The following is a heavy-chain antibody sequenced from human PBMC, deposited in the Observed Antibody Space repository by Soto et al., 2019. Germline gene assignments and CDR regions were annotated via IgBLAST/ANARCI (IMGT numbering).Heavy chain of an antibody. CDR3: AKTEITMVRGPEGSAFDY. V-gene: IGHV3-23*01. D-gene: IGHD3-10*01. Sequence: PGGSLRLSCVASGFTFSSYAMSWVRQAPGKGLEWVSAISGSGGSTYYADSVKGRFTISRDNSKNTLYLQMNSLRAEDTAVYYCAKTEITMVRGPEGSAFDYWGQGTLVTVSS. CDR1: GFTFSSYA. J-gene: IGHJ4*02. CDR2: ISGSGGST.